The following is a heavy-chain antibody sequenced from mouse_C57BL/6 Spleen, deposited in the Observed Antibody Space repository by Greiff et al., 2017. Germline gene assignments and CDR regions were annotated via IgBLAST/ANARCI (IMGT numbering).Heavy chain of an antibody. CDR2: ISSGGSYT. D-gene: IGHD2-2*01. J-gene: IGHJ2*01. Sequence: EVQLVESGGDLVKPGGSLKLSCAASGFTFSSYGMSWVRQTPDKRLEWVATISSGGSYTYYPDSVKGRFTISRDNAKNTLYLQMSSLKSEDTAMYYCARQRLQYYFDYWGQGTTLTVSS. CDR1: GFTFSSYG. V-gene: IGHV5-6*01. CDR3: ARQRLQYYFDY.